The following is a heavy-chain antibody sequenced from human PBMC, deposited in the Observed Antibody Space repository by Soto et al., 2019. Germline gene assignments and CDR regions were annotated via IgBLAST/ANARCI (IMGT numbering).Heavy chain of an antibody. V-gene: IGHV1-2*02. CDR1: GYTFTGYY. Sequence: GASVKVSCKASGYTFTGYYMHWVRQAPGQGLEWMGWINPNSGGTNYAQKFQGRVTMTRDTSISTAYMELSRLRSDDTAVYYCARDGGQLWQYYYYGMDVWGQGTTVTVSS. CDR3: ARDGGQLWQYYYYGMDV. J-gene: IGHJ6*02. CDR2: INPNSGGT. D-gene: IGHD5-18*01.